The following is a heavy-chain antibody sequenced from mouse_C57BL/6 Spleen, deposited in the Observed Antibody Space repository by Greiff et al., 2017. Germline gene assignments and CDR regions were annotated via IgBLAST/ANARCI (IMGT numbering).Heavy chain of an antibody. CDR2: ISSGSSTI. V-gene: IGHV5-17*01. CDR3: ARPQMGLLHYLDY. J-gene: IGHJ2*01. CDR1: GFTFSDYG. D-gene: IGHD2-3*01. Sequence: EVQLQESGGGLVKPGGSLKLSCAASGFTFSDYGMHWVRQAPEKGLEWVAYISSGSSTIYYADTVKGRFTISRDNAKNTLFLQMTGLRAEDTAMFYCARPQMGLLHYLDYWGQGTTLTVSS.